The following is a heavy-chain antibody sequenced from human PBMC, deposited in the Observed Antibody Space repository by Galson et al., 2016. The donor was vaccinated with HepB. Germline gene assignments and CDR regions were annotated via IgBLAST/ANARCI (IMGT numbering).Heavy chain of an antibody. CDR3: TTAAAVAVSYGMDV. CDR1: GYTLSELS. J-gene: IGHJ6*02. D-gene: IGHD6-25*01. V-gene: IGHV1-24*01. Sequence: SVKVSCKVSGYTLSELSMHWVRQAPGKGLEWMGGFDPEDGETFYAQKVQGRVTMTEDTSTDTAYMELSSLSSEDTAVYYCTTAAAVAVSYGMDVWGQGTTVTVSS. CDR2: FDPEDGET.